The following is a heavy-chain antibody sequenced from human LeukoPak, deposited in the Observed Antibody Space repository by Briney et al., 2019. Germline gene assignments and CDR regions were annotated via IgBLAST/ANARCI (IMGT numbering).Heavy chain of an antibody. J-gene: IGHJ4*02. V-gene: IGHV1-2*06. CDR2: INPNSGGT. CDR3: ARVGYYESSGYYEY. CDR1: GYTLTDYY. D-gene: IGHD3-22*01. Sequence: ASVKVSCKASGYTLTDYYMHWVRQAPGQGLEWMGRINPNSGGTNYAQKFQGRVTMTRDTSTSTVYMELSRLRSDDTAVYYCARVGYYESSGYYEYWGQGTLVTVSS.